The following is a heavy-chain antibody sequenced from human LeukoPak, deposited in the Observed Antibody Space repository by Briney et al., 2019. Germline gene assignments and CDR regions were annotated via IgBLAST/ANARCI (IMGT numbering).Heavy chain of an antibody. CDR2: ISTSSSYI. Sequence: GGSLRLSCAASGFIFSSYSMSWVRQAPGKGLEWVSSISTSSSYIYYADSVKGRFTISRDNAKNSLYLQMNSLRAEDTAVYYCARFEYSYGPLDYWGQGTLVTVSS. D-gene: IGHD5-18*01. V-gene: IGHV3-21*01. J-gene: IGHJ4*02. CDR1: GFIFSSYS. CDR3: ARFEYSYGPLDY.